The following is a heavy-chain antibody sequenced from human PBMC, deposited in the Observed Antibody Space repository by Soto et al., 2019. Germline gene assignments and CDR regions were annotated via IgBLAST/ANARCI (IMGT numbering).Heavy chain of an antibody. V-gene: IGHV3-30*03. CDR3: FHPIYDVWSGYYGYYGMDV. CDR2: ISYDGSNK. CDR1: GFTFSSYG. Sequence: QVQLVEAGGGVVQPGRSLRLSCAASGFTFSSYGMHWVRQAPGKGLEWVAVISYDGSNKYYADSVKGRFTISRDNSKNTLYLQMNSLRAEDTAVYYCFHPIYDVWSGYYGYYGMDVWGQGTTVTVSS. D-gene: IGHD3-3*01. J-gene: IGHJ6*02.